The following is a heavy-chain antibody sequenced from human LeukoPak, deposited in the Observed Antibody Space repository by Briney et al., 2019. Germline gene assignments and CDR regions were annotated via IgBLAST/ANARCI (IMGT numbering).Heavy chain of an antibody. D-gene: IGHD3-10*01. J-gene: IGHJ6*02. Sequence: ASVKVSCKASGYTFTRYYMHWVRQAPGQGLIWMGIINPSGGSTINAQKFQGRVTMTRDTSTSTVYMELSSLRSEDTAVYYCARDRLLTTSGSYYYGMDVWGQGTTVTVSS. V-gene: IGHV1-46*01. CDR2: INPSGGST. CDR3: ARDRLLTTSGSYYYGMDV. CDR1: GYTFTRYY.